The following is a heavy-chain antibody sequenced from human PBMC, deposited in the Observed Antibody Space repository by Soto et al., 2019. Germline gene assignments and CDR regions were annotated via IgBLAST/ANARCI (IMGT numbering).Heavy chain of an antibody. Sequence: ASVKVSCKASGGTFSSYAISWVRQAPGQGLEWMGGIIPIFGTANYAQKFQGRVTITADESTSTAYMELSSLRSEDTAVYYCARQEWRPYNWFDPWGQGTLVTVSS. CDR3: ARQEWRPYNWFDP. J-gene: IGHJ5*02. D-gene: IGHD3-3*01. V-gene: IGHV1-69*13. CDR2: IIPIFGTA. CDR1: GGTFSSYA.